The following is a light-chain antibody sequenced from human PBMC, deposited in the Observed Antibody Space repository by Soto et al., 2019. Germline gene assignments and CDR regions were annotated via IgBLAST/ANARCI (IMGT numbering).Light chain of an antibody. CDR1: QGISSY. J-gene: IGKJ1*01. CDR2: AAS. V-gene: IGKV1-9*01. CDR3: QQYYSYPRT. Sequence: DIQMTQSPSSLSPSVGDRVTITCRASQGISSYLAWYQQKPGKAPKLLIYAASTLQSGVPSRFSGSGSGTDFTLTISCLQSEDFATYYCQQYYSYPRTFGQGTKVDIK.